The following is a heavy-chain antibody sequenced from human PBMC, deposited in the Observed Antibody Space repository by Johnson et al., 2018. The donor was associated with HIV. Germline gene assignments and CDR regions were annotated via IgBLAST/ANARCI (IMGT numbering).Heavy chain of an antibody. V-gene: IGHV3-74*02. CDR3: ARDDYGGLDAFDI. D-gene: IGHD4-23*01. Sequence: VQLVESGGGLVQPGGSLRLSCAASGFTLSSYWMHWVRQAPGKGLVWVSRINSDGSSTSYADSVKGRFTISSDNAKNTLYLQMNSLRAEDTAVYYCARDDYGGLDAFDIWGQGTMVTVSS. J-gene: IGHJ3*02. CDR1: GFTLSSYW. CDR2: INSDGSST.